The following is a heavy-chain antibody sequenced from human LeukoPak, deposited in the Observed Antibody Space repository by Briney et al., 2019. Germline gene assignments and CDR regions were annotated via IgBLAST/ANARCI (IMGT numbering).Heavy chain of an antibody. J-gene: IGHJ4*02. CDR2: IWHDGSYE. CDR1: GFAFSRYG. Sequence: PGGSLRLSCAASGFAFSRYGMHWVRQAPGKGLEWVAVIWHDGSYEYYADSVKGRFTISRDSSKNTLYLQMNSLRAEDTAVYDCAKDGVGATSLDCWGQGTLVTVSS. CDR3: AKDGVGATSLDC. D-gene: IGHD3-3*01. V-gene: IGHV3-33*06.